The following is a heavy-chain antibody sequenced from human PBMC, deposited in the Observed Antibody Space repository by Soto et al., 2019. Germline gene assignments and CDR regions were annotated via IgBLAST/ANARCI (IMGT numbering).Heavy chain of an antibody. D-gene: IGHD4-17*01. Sequence: QVQLVESGGGVVQPGGSLRLSCAASGFSFSTYAMHWVRKAPGKGLEWVAVISYDGRIQFYADSVKGRVTISRDTSKYMLYLPLNSLRTEDTAVYYCARAGDGDYLDLWGQGTLVTVSS. CDR2: ISYDGRIQ. CDR3: ARAGDGDYLDL. CDR1: GFSFSTYA. J-gene: IGHJ4*02. V-gene: IGHV3-30*04.